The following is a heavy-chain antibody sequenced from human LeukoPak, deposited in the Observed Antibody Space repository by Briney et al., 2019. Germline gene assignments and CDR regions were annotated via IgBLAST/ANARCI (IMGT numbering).Heavy chain of an antibody. Sequence: GAPVKVSCKASGGTFSSYAISWVRQAPGQGLEWMGRIIPILGIANYAQKFQGRVTITADKSTSTAYMELSSLRSEDTAVYYCAREPLSGSPGYYGMDVWGQGTTVTVSS. J-gene: IGHJ6*02. CDR2: IIPILGIA. CDR3: AREPLSGSPGYYGMDV. D-gene: IGHD3-10*01. CDR1: GGTFSSYA. V-gene: IGHV1-69*04.